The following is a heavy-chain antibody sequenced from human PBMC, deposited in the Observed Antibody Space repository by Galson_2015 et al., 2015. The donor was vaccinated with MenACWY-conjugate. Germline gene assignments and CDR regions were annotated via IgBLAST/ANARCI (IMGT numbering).Heavy chain of an antibody. CDR3: ARSGSGTWYFDL. V-gene: IGHV5-51*01. D-gene: IGHD1-26*01. J-gene: IGHJ2*01. Sequence: QSGAEVKKPGESLKISCKLSGYSITSHGIGWARQMPGKGLEWMGRIYPGDSDTRYSPSFQGRVTFSVDKSISTAYLQLSSLKASDTAMYYCARSGSGTWYFDLWGRGTLVTVSS. CDR2: IYPGDSDT. CDR1: GYSITSHG.